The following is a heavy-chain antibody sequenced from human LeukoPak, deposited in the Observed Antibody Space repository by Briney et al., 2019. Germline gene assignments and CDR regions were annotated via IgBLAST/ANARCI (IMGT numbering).Heavy chain of an antibody. J-gene: IGHJ4*02. CDR2: MNPNSGNT. CDR3: ARIGHRGYSYGYRGLLNY. D-gene: IGHD5-18*01. V-gene: IGHV1-8*01. CDR1: GYTFTSYD. Sequence: ASVKVSCKASGYTFTSYDINWVRQATGQGLEWMGWMNPNSGNTGYAQKFQGRVTMTRNTSISTAYMELSSLRSEDTAVYYCARIGHRGYSYGYRGLLNYWGQGTLVTVSS.